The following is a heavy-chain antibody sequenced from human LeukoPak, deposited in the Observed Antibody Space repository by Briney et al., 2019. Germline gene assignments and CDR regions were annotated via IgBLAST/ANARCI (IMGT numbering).Heavy chain of an antibody. J-gene: IGHJ5*02. CDR1: GFTFSSYS. V-gene: IGHV3-21*01. Sequence: GGSLRLSCAASGFTFSSYSMNWVRQAPGKGLEWVSSISSSSSYIYYADSVKGRFTISRDNAKNSLYLQMNSLRAEDTAVYYCARDVATISNWFDPGAREPWSPSPQ. CDR3: ARDVATISNWFDP. CDR2: ISSSSSYI. D-gene: IGHD5-24*01.